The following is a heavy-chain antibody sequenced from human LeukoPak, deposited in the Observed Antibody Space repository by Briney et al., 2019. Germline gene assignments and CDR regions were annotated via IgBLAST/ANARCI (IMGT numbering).Heavy chain of an antibody. D-gene: IGHD5-24*01. J-gene: IGHJ3*02. CDR2: IYYSGST. CDR1: GDSISSYY. Sequence: SETLSLTCTVSGDSISSYYWSWIRQPPGKGLEWIGYIYYSGSTNYNPSLKSRVTISVDTSKNQFSLKLSSVTAADTAVYYCARGRDGYNEVVEAFDIWGQGTMVTVSS. CDR3: ARGRDGYNEVVEAFDI. V-gene: IGHV4-59*01.